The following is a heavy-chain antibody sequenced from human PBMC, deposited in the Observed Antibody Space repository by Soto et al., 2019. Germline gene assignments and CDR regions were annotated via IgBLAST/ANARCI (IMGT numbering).Heavy chain of an antibody. CDR1: GFTFSNFA. CDR3: VKATRSSPYYMGG. J-gene: IGHJ6*03. CDR2: ITGSAGST. D-gene: IGHD2-2*01. V-gene: IGHV3-23*01. Sequence: EVQVLESGGGSVQPGGSLRLSCAASGFTFSNFAMGWVRHAPGKGLEWVSEITGSAGSTYYADSVRGRFFISRDNSKNTLHLQMNSLRVEDTAVYYCVKATRSSPYYMGGGGKVNTCTVSS.